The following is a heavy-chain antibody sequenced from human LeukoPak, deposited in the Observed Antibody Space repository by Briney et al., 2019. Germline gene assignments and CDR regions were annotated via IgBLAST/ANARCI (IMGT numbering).Heavy chain of an antibody. CDR3: AREGLLRYFDWLAPDYFDF. D-gene: IGHD3-9*01. CDR1: GGSISSSSYY. V-gene: IGHV4-39*01. Sequence: PSETLSLTCTVSGGSISSSSYYWGWIRQPPGKGLEWIGSIYYSGSTYYNPSLKSRVTIFVDTSKNQFSLKLSSVTAADTAVYYCAREGLLRYFDWLAPDYFDFWGQGTLVTVSS. J-gene: IGHJ4*02. CDR2: IYYSGST.